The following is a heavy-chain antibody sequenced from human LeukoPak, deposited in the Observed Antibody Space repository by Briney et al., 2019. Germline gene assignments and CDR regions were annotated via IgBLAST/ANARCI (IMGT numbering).Heavy chain of an antibody. J-gene: IGHJ4*02. D-gene: IGHD3-3*01. CDR1: GFTFSSYA. V-gene: IGHV3-23*01. CDR2: ISGSGGST. Sequence: GGSLRLSCAASGFTFSSYAMSWVRQAPGKGLEWVSAISGSGGSTYYADSVKGRFTISRDNSKNTLYLQMNSLRAEDTAVYYCAKDRGGNYVFWSGSPGGGYFDYGGQEPLATVPS. CDR3: AKDRGGNYVFWSGSPGGGYFDY.